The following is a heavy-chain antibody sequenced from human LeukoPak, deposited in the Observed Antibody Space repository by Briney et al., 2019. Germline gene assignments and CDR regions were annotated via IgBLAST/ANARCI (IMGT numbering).Heavy chain of an antibody. J-gene: IGHJ4*02. CDR2: INPNSGGT. D-gene: IGHD3-22*01. CDR1: GYTFTGYY. V-gene: IGHV1-2*02. Sequence: ASVKVSCKASGYTFTGYYMHWVRQAPGRGLEWMGWINPNSGGTNYAQKFQGRVTMTRDTSISTAYMELSRLRSDDTAVYYCAREVDYYDSRGYDYWGQGTLVTVSS. CDR3: AREVDYYDSRGYDY.